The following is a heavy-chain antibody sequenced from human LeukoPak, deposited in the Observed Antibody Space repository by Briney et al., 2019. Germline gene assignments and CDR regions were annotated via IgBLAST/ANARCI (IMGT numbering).Heavy chain of an antibody. CDR3: ARGRGLLWFGELRNAFDI. CDR2: MNPNSGNT. V-gene: IGHV1-8*01. Sequence: GASVKVSCKASGYTFTSYDINWVRQATGQGLEWMGWMNPNSGNTGYAQKFQGRVTMTRNTSISTAYMELSSLRSEDTAVYYCARGRGLLWFGELRNAFDIWGQGTMVTVSS. D-gene: IGHD3-10*01. J-gene: IGHJ3*02. CDR1: GYTFTSYD.